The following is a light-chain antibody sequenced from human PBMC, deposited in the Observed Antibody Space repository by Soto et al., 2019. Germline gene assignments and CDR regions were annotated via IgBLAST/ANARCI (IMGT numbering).Light chain of an antibody. CDR2: GAS. CDR3: QQYGSSPFT. J-gene: IGKJ3*01. Sequence: EIVLTQSPGTLSLSPGERATLSCRASQSVSSSYLAWYQQKPGQTPRLLFYGASSRATGIPDRFSGSGSGTDFTLTISRLELEDFAVYYCQQYGSSPFTFGPGTKVDIK. CDR1: QSVSSSY. V-gene: IGKV3-20*01.